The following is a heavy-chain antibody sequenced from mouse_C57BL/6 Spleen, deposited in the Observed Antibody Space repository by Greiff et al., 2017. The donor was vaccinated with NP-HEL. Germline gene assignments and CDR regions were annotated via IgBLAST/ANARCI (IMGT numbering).Heavy chain of an antibody. CDR3: ARRVGDYFDY. CDR2: INPSTGGT. D-gene: IGHD1-1*02. Sequence: EVMLVESGPELVKPGASVKISCKASGYSFTGYYMNWVKQSPEKSLEWIGEINPSTGGTTYNQKFKAKATLTVDKSSSTAYMQLKSLTSEDSAVYYCARRVGDYFDYWGQGTTLTVSS. J-gene: IGHJ2*01. CDR1: GYSFTGYY. V-gene: IGHV1-42*01.